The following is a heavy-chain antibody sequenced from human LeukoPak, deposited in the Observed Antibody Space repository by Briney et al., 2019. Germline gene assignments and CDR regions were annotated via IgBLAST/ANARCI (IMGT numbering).Heavy chain of an antibody. CDR3: AILVYNWNDHEPYYYYGMDV. J-gene: IGHJ6*02. Sequence: ASVEVSCKASGYTFTGYYMHWVRQAPGQGLEWMGWINPNSGGTNYAQKFQGRVTMTRDTSISTAYMELSRLRSDDTAVYYCAILVYNWNDHEPYYYYGMDVWGQGTTVTVSS. CDR2: INPNSGGT. V-gene: IGHV1-2*02. D-gene: IGHD1-1*01. CDR1: GYTFTGYY.